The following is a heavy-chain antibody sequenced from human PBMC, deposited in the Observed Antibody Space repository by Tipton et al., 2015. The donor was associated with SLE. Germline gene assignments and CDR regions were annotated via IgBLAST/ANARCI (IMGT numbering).Heavy chain of an antibody. D-gene: IGHD5-18*01. CDR2: ISSSGFMI. CDR3: ARVRSQRDAFDM. CDR1: GFTFSSYA. Sequence: SLRLSCAASGFTFSSYAMSWVRQAPGKGLQWIASISSSGFMIYYADSVKGRFTISRDNAKNSLYLQMNSLRAEDTAVYFCARVRSQRDAFDMWGQGTMVTVSS. J-gene: IGHJ3*02. V-gene: IGHV3-48*03.